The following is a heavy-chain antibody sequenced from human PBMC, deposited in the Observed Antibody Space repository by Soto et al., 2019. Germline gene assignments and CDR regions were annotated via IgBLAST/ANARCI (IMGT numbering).Heavy chain of an antibody. J-gene: IGHJ4*02. CDR3: ATSYGSGYRAFDY. CDR2: INPILSMS. D-gene: IGHD3-10*01. CDR1: GDTFAFYS. Sequence: QVQLVQSGAEVKRPGSSVKVSCKASGDTFAFYSINWVRQAPGLGLEWMGRINPILSMSNYAPRFQGRVTMTADKSTSTAYMVLNSLRSEDTAMYYCATSYGSGYRAFDYWGQGALVTVSS. V-gene: IGHV1-69*02.